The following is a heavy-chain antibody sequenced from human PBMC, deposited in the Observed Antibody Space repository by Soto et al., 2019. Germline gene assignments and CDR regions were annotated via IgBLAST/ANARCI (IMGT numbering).Heavy chain of an antibody. V-gene: IGHV3-23*01. CDR3: ARTPRQWLVYFDY. D-gene: IGHD6-19*01. CDR1: GFTFSNYA. J-gene: IGHJ4*02. Sequence: GGSLRLSCAASGFTFSNYAIAWVRQAPGKGLEWVSGISGSGGTTYYADSVKGRFTISRDNSKDTLHLQMNSLRAEDTAVYYCARTPRQWLVYFDYWGQGALVTVSS. CDR2: ISGSGGTT.